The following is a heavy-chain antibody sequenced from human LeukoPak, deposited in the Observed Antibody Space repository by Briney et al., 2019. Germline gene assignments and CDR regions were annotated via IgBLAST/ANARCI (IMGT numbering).Heavy chain of an antibody. Sequence: PGRSLKLSCAASGFTFSGCHIHWVRQAPGKGLEWVALVWHDGSKTYYADSAKGRFTVSRDNSKNTLYLQMNSLRAEDTAIYYCAKDSNDNGDYNYFDFWGQGTLVTVSS. CDR1: GFTFSGCH. J-gene: IGHJ4*02. CDR3: AKDSNDNGDYNYFDF. D-gene: IGHD4-17*01. CDR2: VWHDGSKT. V-gene: IGHV3-33*06.